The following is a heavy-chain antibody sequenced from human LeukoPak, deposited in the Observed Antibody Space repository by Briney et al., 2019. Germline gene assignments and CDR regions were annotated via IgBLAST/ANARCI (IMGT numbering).Heavy chain of an antibody. CDR1: GGSISSGDYY. J-gene: IGHJ2*01. D-gene: IGHD3-22*01. Sequence: SETLSLTCTVSGGSISSGDYYWSWIRQPPGKGLEWIGYIYYSGSTYYNPSLKSRVTISVDTSKNQFSLKLSSVTAADTAVYYCARVFGSSGYYPENFDLWGRGTLVTVSS. V-gene: IGHV4-30-4*01. CDR3: ARVFGSSGYYPENFDL. CDR2: IYYSGST.